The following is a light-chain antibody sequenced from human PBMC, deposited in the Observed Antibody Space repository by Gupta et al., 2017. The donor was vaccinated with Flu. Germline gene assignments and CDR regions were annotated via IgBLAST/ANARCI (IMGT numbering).Light chain of an antibody. Sequence: DIQLTQSPSFLSASVGDRVTITCRATQCINNYLAWYQEKPGKDPKLLIYAASTVQSGVPSRFSGSGSGAEFTLRISSLQPEDSATYSCQQLHGSQFTFGHGTKVEIK. CDR2: AAS. J-gene: IGKJ3*01. CDR1: QCINNY. V-gene: IGKV1-9*01. CDR3: QQLHGSQFT.